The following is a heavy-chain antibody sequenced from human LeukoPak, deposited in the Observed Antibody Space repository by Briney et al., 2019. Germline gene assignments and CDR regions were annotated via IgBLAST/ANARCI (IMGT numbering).Heavy chain of an antibody. CDR2: INPNSGGT. CDR1: GYTFTGYY. J-gene: IGHJ4*02. CDR3: ATARALSGSYYYFDY. D-gene: IGHD1-26*01. V-gene: IGHV1-2*02. Sequence: ASVKVSSKASGYTFTGYYMHWVRQAPGQGLEWMGWINPNSGGTNYAQKFQGRVTMTRDTSISTAYMELSRLRSDDTAVYYCATARALSGSYYYFDYWGQGTLVTVSS.